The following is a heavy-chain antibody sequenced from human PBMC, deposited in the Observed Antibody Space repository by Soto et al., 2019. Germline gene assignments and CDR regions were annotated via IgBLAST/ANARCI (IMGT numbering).Heavy chain of an antibody. D-gene: IGHD4-17*01. J-gene: IGHJ4*02. CDR1: GFTFSSYS. CDR2: ISSSSSYI. V-gene: IGHV3-21*01. Sequence: EVQLVESGGGLVKPGGSLRLSCAASGFTFSSYSMNWVRQAPGKGLEWVSSISSSSSYIYYVDSVKGRFTISRDNAKNSLYLQMNSLRAEDTAVYYCARDRGDDYGDYVNYFDYWGQGTLVTVSS. CDR3: ARDRGDDYGDYVNYFDY.